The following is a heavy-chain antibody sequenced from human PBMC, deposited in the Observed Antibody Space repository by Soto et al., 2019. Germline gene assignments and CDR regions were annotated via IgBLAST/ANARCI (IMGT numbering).Heavy chain of an antibody. D-gene: IGHD3-10*01. CDR3: ARALNVLLWFGELVDGMNV. CDR2: INPNSGGT. CDR1: GYTFTGYY. J-gene: IGHJ6*02. V-gene: IGHV1-2*02. Sequence: ASVKVSCKASGYTFTGYYMHWVRQAPGQGLEWMGWINPNSGGTNYAQKFQGRVTMTRDTSISTAYMELSRLRSDDTAVYYCARALNVLLWFGELVDGMNVWGQATTVTVSS.